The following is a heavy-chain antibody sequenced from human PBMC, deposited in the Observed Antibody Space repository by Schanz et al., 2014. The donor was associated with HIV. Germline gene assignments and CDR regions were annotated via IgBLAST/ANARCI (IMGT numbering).Heavy chain of an antibody. CDR2: INVNGMIR. V-gene: IGHV3-74*01. Sequence: EVQVVESGGDLVQVGGSLILSCEASGFTLSNYWVHWVRQAPGKGLVWVSRINVNGMIRDYADSVRGRFTISRDNARNXVHLQMSSLRTDDTAVYHCIGDAFGSKDVWGQGTTVTVSS. CDR1: GFTLSNYW. J-gene: IGHJ6*02. CDR3: IGDAFGSKDV. D-gene: IGHD3-3*01.